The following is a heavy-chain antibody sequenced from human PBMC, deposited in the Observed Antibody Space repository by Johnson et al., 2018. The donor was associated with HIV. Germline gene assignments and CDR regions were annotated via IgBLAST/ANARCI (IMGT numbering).Heavy chain of an antibody. V-gene: IGHV3-30*04. CDR2: ISYDGSNK. Sequence: QVQLVESGGGVVQPGRSLRLSCAASGFTFSSYAMHWVRQAPGKGLEWVAVISYDGSNKYYADSVKGRFTISRDNSTNTLYLQMNSLRAEDTAVYYCARDWGVTWIQLWFYSPPNDAFDIWGQGTMVTVSS. CDR1: GFTFSSYA. CDR3: ARDWGVTWIQLWFYSPPNDAFDI. D-gene: IGHD5-18*01. J-gene: IGHJ3*02.